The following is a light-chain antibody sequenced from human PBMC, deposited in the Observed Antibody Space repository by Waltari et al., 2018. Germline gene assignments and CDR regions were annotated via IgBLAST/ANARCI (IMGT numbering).Light chain of an antibody. CDR3: QQYYSTPRT. CDR2: WAS. Sequence: DIVMTQSPDSLAVSLGERATINSNSRQSVLYCSNNKNYLAWYQQKPGQPPKLLIYWASTRESGVPDRFSGSGSGTDFTLTISSLQAEDVAVYYCQQYYSTPRTFGQGTKLEIK. V-gene: IGKV4-1*01. CDR1: QSVLYCSNNKNY. J-gene: IGKJ2*01.